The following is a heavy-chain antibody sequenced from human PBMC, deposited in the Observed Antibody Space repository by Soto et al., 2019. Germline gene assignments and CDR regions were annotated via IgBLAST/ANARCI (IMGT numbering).Heavy chain of an antibody. V-gene: IGHV4-31*03. CDR2: IYYSGST. CDR3: ARGGATYYDFWSGYFPLDY. CDR1: GGSISSGGYY. Sequence: PSETLSLTCTVSGGSISSGGYYWSWIRQHPGKGLEWIGYIYYSGSTYYNPSLKSRVTISVDTSKNQFSLKLSSVTAADTAVYYCARGGATYYDFWSGYFPLDYWGQGTLVTVSS. J-gene: IGHJ4*02. D-gene: IGHD3-3*01.